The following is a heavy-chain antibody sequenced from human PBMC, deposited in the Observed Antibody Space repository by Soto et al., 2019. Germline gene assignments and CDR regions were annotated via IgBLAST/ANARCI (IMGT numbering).Heavy chain of an antibody. V-gene: IGHV4-31*03. J-gene: IGHJ4*02. CDR2: IYYSGST. CDR3: ARVGYSYGYNDY. Sequence: SETLSLTCTVSGGSISSGGYYWSWIRQHPGKGLEWIGYIYYSGSTYYNPSLKSRVTISVDTSKNQFSLKLSSVTAADTAVYYCARVGYSYGYNDYWGQGTLVTVS. CDR1: GGSISSGGYY. D-gene: IGHD5-18*01.